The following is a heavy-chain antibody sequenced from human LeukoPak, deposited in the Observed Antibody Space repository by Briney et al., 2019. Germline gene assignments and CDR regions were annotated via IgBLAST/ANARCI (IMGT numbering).Heavy chain of an antibody. CDR2: ISGSGGST. V-gene: IGHV3-23*01. CDR3: AKDVPYYYDSSGIFFDP. D-gene: IGHD3-22*01. J-gene: IGHJ5*02. Sequence: GGSLRLSCAASGFTFSSYAMSWVRQAPGKGLEWVSAISGSGGSTYYADSVKGRFTISRDNYKNTLYLQMDSLRAEDTAVYYCAKDVPYYYDSSGIFFDPWGQGTLVTVSS. CDR1: GFTFSSYA.